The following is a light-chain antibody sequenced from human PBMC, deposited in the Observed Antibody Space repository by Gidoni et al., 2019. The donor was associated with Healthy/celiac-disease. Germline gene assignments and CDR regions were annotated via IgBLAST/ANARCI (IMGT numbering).Light chain of an antibody. CDR1: QSVSSY. J-gene: IGKJ5*01. Sequence: EIELTQSPATLSLSPGERATLSCRASQSVSSYLAWYQQKPGQTPRLLSYDASNRAPGIPPRFSGSGSGTDFTLTISSLEPKDFAVYYCQQRSNWPPITFGQGTRLEIK. V-gene: IGKV3-11*01. CDR2: DAS. CDR3: QQRSNWPPIT.